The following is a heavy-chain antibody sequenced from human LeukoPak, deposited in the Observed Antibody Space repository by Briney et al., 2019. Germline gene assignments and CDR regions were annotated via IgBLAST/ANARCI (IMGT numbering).Heavy chain of an antibody. V-gene: IGHV4-34*01. CDR1: GGSFSGYY. D-gene: IGHD4-23*01. J-gene: IGHJ4*02. CDR2: INHSGST. CDR3: ARGGYYGGNLPFDY. Sequence: SETLSLTCAVYGGSFSGYYWSWIRQPPGKGLEWIGEINHSGSTNYNPSLKSRVTISVDTSKNQFSLKLSSVTAADTAVYYCARGGYYGGNLPFDYWGQGTLVTVSS.